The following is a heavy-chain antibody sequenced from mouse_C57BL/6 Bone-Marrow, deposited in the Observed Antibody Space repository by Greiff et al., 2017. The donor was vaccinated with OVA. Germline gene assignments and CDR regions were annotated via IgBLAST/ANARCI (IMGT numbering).Heavy chain of an antibody. Sequence: VQLQQPGAELVKPGASVKLSCKASGYTFTSYWMQWVKQRPGQGLEWIGEIDPSDSYTNYNQKLKGKATLTVDTSSSTAYMLLSSLTSEDSAVYYCANYDYDGGYLYFDVWGTGTTVTVSS. D-gene: IGHD2-4*01. CDR3: ANYDYDGGYLYFDV. CDR1: GYTFTSYW. V-gene: IGHV1-50*01. J-gene: IGHJ1*03. CDR2: IDPSDSYT.